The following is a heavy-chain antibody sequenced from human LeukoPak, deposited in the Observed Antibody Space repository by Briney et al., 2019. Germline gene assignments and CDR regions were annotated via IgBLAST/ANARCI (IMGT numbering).Heavy chain of an antibody. V-gene: IGHV3-53*01. J-gene: IGHJ4*02. CDR3: ATPEGGYGYYFLY. Sequence: GGSLRLSCAASGFTVSNSYISWVRQAPGKGLEWVSIIYNDGSTYYADSVKGRFTISRDNSENTLYLQMNSLRAEDTAVYYCATPEGGYGYYFLYWGQGTLVTVSS. CDR1: GFTVSNSY. D-gene: IGHD5-18*01. CDR2: IYNDGST.